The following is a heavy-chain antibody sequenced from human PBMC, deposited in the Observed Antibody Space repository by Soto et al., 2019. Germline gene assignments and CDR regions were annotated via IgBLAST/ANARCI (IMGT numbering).Heavy chain of an antibody. V-gene: IGHV3-23*01. D-gene: IGHD6-6*01. CDR1: GFTFSSYA. CDR2: ISGSGGST. J-gene: IGHJ4*02. Sequence: GGSLRLSCAASGFTFSSYAMSWVRQAPGKGLEWVSTISGSGGSTYYADSVKGRFTISRDNSKNTLYLQMNSLRAEDTAIYYCAKDPDGVAGRPDFDCWGQGTLVTVSS. CDR3: AKDPDGVAGRPDFDC.